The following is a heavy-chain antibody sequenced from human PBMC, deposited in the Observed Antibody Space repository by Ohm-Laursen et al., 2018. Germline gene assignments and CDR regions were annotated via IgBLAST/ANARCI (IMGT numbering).Heavy chain of an antibody. CDR2: ISNNGGST. Sequence: SLRLSCAASGFTFSSYSMQWVRQAPGKRLEYISSISNNGGSTYYANSVKGRFTISRDNSKNTLYLQMGSLRAEDTAVYYCARKGGNLGRAYFDSWGQGTLVTVSS. V-gene: IGHV3-64*01. CDR3: ARKGGNLGRAYFDS. J-gene: IGHJ4*02. D-gene: IGHD3-16*01. CDR1: GFTFSSYS.